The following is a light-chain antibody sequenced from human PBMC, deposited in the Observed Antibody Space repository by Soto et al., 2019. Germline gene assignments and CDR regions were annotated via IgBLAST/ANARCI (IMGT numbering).Light chain of an antibody. CDR2: GAS. V-gene: IGKV3-20*01. Sequence: EIVLTQSPGTLSLSPGERATLSCRASQSVSSSYLAWYQQKPGQAPRLLIYGASSRATGIPDRFSGSGSGTDFTLNISRLEPEDFAVYYGQQYGSSPKTFGPGTKVDIK. CDR3: QQYGSSPKT. J-gene: IGKJ3*01. CDR1: QSVSSSY.